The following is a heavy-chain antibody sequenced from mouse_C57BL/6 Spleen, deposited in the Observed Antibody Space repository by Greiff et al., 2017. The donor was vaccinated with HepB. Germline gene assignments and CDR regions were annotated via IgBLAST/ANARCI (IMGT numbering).Heavy chain of an antibody. CDR3: ARTGSSSYYYAMDY. CDR2: IWSGGST. J-gene: IGHJ4*01. CDR1: GFSLTSSG. Sequence: QVQLKESGPGLVQPSQSLSITCTVSGFSLTSSGVHWVRQSPGKGLEWLGVIWSGGSTDYNAAFISRLSISKDNSKSQVFFKMNSLQADDTAIYYCARTGSSSYYYAMDYWGQGTSVTVSS. V-gene: IGHV2-2*01. D-gene: IGHD1-1*01.